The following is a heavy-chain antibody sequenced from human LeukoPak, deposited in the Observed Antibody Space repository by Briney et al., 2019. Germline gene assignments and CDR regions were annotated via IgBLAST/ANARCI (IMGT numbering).Heavy chain of an antibody. CDR2: INPNSGGT. CDR3: ARDTRHSCSSTSCYVD. Sequence: ASVNVSCKASGYTFTGYYMHWVRQAPGQGLEWMGWINPNSGGTNYAQKFQGRVTMTRDTSISTAYMELSRLRSDDTAVYYCARDTRHSCSSTSCYVDWGQGTLVTVSS. V-gene: IGHV1-2*02. J-gene: IGHJ4*02. CDR1: GYTFTGYY. D-gene: IGHD2-2*01.